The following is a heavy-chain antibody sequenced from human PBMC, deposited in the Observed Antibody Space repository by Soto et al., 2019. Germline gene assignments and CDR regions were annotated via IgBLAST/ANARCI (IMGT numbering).Heavy chain of an antibody. J-gene: IGHJ5*02. V-gene: IGHV1-8*01. D-gene: IGHD6-6*01. CDR1: GYTFTSYD. CDR2: MNPNSGNT. CDR3: ARVVAARRGHNWFDP. Sequence: QVQLVQSGAEVKKPGASVKVSCKASGYTFTSYDINWVRQATGQGLEWMGWMNPNSGNTGYAQKFQGRVTMTSNTSISTAYMELSSLRSEDTAVYYCARVVAARRGHNWFDPWGQGTLVTVSS.